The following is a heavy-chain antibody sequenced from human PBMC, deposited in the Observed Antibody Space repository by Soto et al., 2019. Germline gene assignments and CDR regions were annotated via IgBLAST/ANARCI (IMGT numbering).Heavy chain of an antibody. D-gene: IGHD6-25*01. V-gene: IGHV4-34*01. J-gene: IGHJ6*02. CDR1: GGSFSGYH. Sequence: SETLSLTCAVSGGSFSGYHWSWIRQPPGKGLEWIGEINPSGRTKYKPSLKSRVIISVDTSKDQVSLKLSAVTAADTAVYYCARAGGSYDYSMDVWGQGTTVTVSS. CDR2: INPSGRT. CDR3: ARAGGSYDYSMDV.